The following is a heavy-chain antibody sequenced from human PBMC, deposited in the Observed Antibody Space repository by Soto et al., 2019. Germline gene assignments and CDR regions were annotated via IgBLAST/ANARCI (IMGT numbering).Heavy chain of an antibody. Sequence: EVQLLESGGGLVQPGGSLRLSCVASVGSGFTFTDYAMAWVRQAPEKGLEWVSGISGSDYRTCYADSVKGRFTISRDNSKNMLFLQMNSLRAEDTAIYYCVGDYGGLEGFDVWGQGTMVTVSS. V-gene: IGHV3-23*01. D-gene: IGHD4-17*01. CDR1: VGSGFTFTDYA. CDR3: VGDYGGLEGFDV. J-gene: IGHJ3*01. CDR2: ISGSDYRT.